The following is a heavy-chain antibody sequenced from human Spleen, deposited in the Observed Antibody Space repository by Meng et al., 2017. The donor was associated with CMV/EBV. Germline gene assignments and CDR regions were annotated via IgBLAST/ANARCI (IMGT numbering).Heavy chain of an antibody. CDR3: ARDLEFGYYYDSSGYRAFDI. D-gene: IGHD3-22*01. J-gene: IGHJ3*02. Sequence: ETLSLTCAASGFTVSSNYMSWVRQAPGKGLEWVSVIYSGGSTYYADSVKGRFTISRDNSKDTLYLQMNSLRAEDTAVYYCARDLEFGYYYDSSGYRAFDIWGQGTMVTVSS. V-gene: IGHV3-66*02. CDR2: IYSGGST. CDR1: GFTVSSNY.